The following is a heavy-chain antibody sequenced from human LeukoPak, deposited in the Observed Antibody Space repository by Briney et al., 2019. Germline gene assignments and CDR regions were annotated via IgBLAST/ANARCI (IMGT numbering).Heavy chain of an antibody. CDR1: GASISGYY. CDR2: IYSSGST. D-gene: IGHD3-22*01. V-gene: IGHV4-4*07. J-gene: IGHJ4*02. Sequence: PSETLSLTCTVSGASISGYYWSWIRQPAGKGLEWIGRIYSSGSTNYNPSLKSRVTVSVDTSKNQFSLKLSSVTAADTAVYYCARDGKWLTLYYFDYWGQGTLVTVSS. CDR3: ARDGKWLTLYYFDY.